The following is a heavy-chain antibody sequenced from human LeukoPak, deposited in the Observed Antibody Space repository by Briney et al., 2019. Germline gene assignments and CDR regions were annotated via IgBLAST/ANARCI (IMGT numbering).Heavy chain of an antibody. D-gene: IGHD3-22*01. CDR1: GFTFSSYS. CDR3: ARDSYCYDSSGHDY. CDR2: ISSSSSYI. V-gene: IGHV3-21*01. Sequence: GGSLRLACAASGFTFSSYSMNWVRQAPGKGLEWVSSISSSSSYIYYADSVKGRFTISRDNAKNSLYLQMNSLRAEDTAVYYCARDSYCYDSSGHDYWGQGTLVTVSS. J-gene: IGHJ4*02.